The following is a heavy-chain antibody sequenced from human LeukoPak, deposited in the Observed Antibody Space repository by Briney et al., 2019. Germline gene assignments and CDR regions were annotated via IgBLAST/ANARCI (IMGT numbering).Heavy chain of an antibody. Sequence: GGSLRLSCATSGFTFNNYGLSWVRQAPGKGLEWVAAMSGNSNATYYADPVKGRFTISRDNSKNTLYLQMNSLRAEDSAEYYCAKSLLTTATGTGRAFDIWGQGTMVTVSA. V-gene: IGHV3-23*01. CDR1: GFTFNNYG. J-gene: IGHJ3*02. CDR3: AKSLLTTATGTGRAFDI. CDR2: MSGNSNAT. D-gene: IGHD1-1*01.